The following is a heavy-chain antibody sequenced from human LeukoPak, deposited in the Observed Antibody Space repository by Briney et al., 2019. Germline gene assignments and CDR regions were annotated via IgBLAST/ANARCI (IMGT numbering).Heavy chain of an antibody. CDR2: IYSDGSST. D-gene: IGHD5-18*01. V-gene: IGHV3-74*01. CDR3: ARGFRHTAMFLDY. Sequence: GGSLRLSCAASGFTFGSYWMHWVRQAPGKGLVWVSHIYSDGSSTSYADSVEGRFTISRDNAKNTLYLQMNSLRAEDTAVYYCARGFRHTAMFLDYWGRGTLVTVSS. J-gene: IGHJ4*02. CDR1: GFTFGSYW.